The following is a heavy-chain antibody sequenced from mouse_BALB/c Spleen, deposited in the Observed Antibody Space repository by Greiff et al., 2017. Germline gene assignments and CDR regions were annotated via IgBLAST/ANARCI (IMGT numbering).Heavy chain of an antibody. CDR1: GFTFSSYT. J-gene: IGHJ3*01. D-gene: IGHD1-1*01. V-gene: IGHV5-12-2*01. Sequence: EVKLMESGGGLVQPGGSLKLSCAASGFTFSSYTMSWVRQTPEKRLEWVAYISNGGGSTYYPDTVKGRFTISRDNAKNTLYLQMSSLKSEDTAMYYCARQDYGSSTGFAYWGQGTLVTVSA. CDR2: ISNGGGST. CDR3: ARQDYGSSTGFAY.